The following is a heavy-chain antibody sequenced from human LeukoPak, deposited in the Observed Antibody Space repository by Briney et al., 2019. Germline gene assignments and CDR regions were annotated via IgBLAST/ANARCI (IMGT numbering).Heavy chain of an antibody. CDR3: ARGIVGATYDAFDI. D-gene: IGHD1-26*01. V-gene: IGHV4-61*02. CDR2: IYTSGST. CDR1: RGSISSGSYY. Sequence: SQTLSLTCTVSRGSISSGSYYWSWIRQPAGKGLEWIGRIYTSGSTNYNPSLKSRVTISVDTSKNQFSLKLSSVTAADTAVYYCARGIVGATYDAFDIWGQGTMVTVSS. J-gene: IGHJ3*02.